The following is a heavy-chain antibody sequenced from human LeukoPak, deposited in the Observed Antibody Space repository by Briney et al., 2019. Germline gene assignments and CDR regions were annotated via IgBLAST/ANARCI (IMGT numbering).Heavy chain of an antibody. CDR3: ARDLRGSLSY. V-gene: IGHV4-4*02. CDR2: IYHSGST. J-gene: IGHJ4*02. CDR1: GDSISSSYW. D-gene: IGHD2/OR15-2a*01. Sequence: PSGTLSLTCAVSGDSISSSYWWSWVRQPPGKGLEWIGEIYHSGSTNYNPSLKSRLTISVDKSKNQFSLKLSSVTAADTAIYYCARDLRGSLSYWGQGTLVTVSS.